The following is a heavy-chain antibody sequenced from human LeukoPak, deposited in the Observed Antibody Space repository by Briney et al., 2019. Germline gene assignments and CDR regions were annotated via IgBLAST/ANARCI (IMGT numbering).Heavy chain of an antibody. CDR2: IYYSGST. D-gene: IGHD1-26*01. Sequence: SETLSLTCTVSGGSISSYYWSWIRQPPGKGLEWIGYIYYSGSTNYNPSLKSRVTISVDTSKNQFSLKLSSVTAADTAVYYCAREVGATKDAFDIWGQGTMVTVSS. CDR1: GGSISSYY. V-gene: IGHV4-59*01. J-gene: IGHJ3*02. CDR3: AREVGATKDAFDI.